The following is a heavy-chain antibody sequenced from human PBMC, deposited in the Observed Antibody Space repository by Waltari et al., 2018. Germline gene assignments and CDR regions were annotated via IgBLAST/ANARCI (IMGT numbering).Heavy chain of an antibody. CDR1: GGTFSSYA. Sequence: QVQLVQSGAEVKKPGSSVKVSCKASGGTFSSYAISWVRQAPGQGLEWMGGIIPIFGTANSAQKYQGRVTMPADESTSTAYMELSSLRSEDTAVYYCAGGFGERRELFDYWGQGTLVTVSS. D-gene: IGHD3-10*01. CDR3: AGGFGERRELFDY. J-gene: IGHJ4*02. V-gene: IGHV1-69*01. CDR2: IIPIFGTA.